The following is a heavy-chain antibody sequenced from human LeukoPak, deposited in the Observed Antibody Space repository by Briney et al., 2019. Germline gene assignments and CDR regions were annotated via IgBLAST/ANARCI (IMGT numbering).Heavy chain of an antibody. J-gene: IGHJ4*02. CDR1: GFTFSRFG. D-gene: IGHD2-15*01. CDR2: IRYDGSNK. CDR3: AKDGRGFCSGGSCSVDY. V-gene: IGHV3-30*02. Sequence: QPGGSLRLSCAASGFTFSRFGMHWVRQAPGKGLEWVAFIRYDGSNKYYADSVKGRFTISRDNSKNTLYLQMNSLRAEDTAVYYCAKDGRGFCSGGSCSVDYWGQGTLVTVSS.